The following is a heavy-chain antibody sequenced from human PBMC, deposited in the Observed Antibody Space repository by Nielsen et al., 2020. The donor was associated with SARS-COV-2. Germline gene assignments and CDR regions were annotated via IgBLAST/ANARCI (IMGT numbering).Heavy chain of an antibody. CDR2: IKSKIDGGTT. CDR1: GGSISGYY. V-gene: IGHV3-15*01. J-gene: IGHJ5*02. D-gene: IGHD2-2*01. Sequence: GGSLRLSCTVSGGSISGYYWSWIRQAPGKGLEWVGRIKSKIDGGTTDYAAPVKDRFTISRDDSKNTMYLDMSSLRTEDTAVYYCATARYCSRTSCSAGTDMFDPWGQGTQVIVSS. CDR3: ATARYCSRTSCSAGTDMFDP.